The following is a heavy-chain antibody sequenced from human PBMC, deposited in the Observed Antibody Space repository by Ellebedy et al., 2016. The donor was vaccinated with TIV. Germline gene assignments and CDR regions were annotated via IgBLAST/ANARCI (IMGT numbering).Heavy chain of an antibody. CDR2: INNGGSG. CDR3: AMHFSRAFNP. J-gene: IGHJ5*02. V-gene: IGHV4-34*01. CDR1: GGSFSGYY. Sequence: GSLRLSXAVYGGSFSGYYWSWIRQPPGKGLEWIGEINNGGSGTYNPSLKSRVTISVDTSKTQFSLKLTSVTAADTAVYYCAMHFSRAFNPWGQGTLVTVSS.